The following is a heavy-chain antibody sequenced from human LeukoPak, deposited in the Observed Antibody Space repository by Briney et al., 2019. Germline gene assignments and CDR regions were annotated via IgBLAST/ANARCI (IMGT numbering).Heavy chain of an antibody. J-gene: IGHJ4*02. CDR2: IYHSGST. D-gene: IGHD6-19*01. Sequence: SSETLSLTCTVSGYSISSGYYWGWIRQPPGKGLEWIGSIYHSGSTYYNPSLKSRVTISVDTSKNQFSLKLSSVTAADTAVYYCARDHLAVAGTGDFHYWGQGTLVTVSS. CDR1: GYSISSGYY. CDR3: ARDHLAVAGTGDFHY. V-gene: IGHV4-38-2*02.